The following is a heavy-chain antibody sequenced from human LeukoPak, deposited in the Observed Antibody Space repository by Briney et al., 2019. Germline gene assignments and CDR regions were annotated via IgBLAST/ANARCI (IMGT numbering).Heavy chain of an antibody. CDR1: EFTFSSYW. D-gene: IGHD2-15*01. CDR3: ARMRRYCSGGSCSKTLDY. Sequence: PGGSLRLSCAASEFTFSSYWMHWVRQAPGKGLVWVSRINSDGSSTSYADSVKGRFTISRDNAKNTLYLRMNSLRAEDTAVYFCARMRRYCSGGSCSKTLDYWGQGTLVTVSS. J-gene: IGHJ4*02. CDR2: INSDGSST. V-gene: IGHV3-74*01.